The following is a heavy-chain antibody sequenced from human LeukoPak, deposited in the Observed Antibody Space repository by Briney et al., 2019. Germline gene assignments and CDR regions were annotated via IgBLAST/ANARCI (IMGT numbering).Heavy chain of an antibody. CDR3: AREGSGYYYDY. D-gene: IGHD3-22*01. Sequence: ASVTVSCKASGYTFTSYYMHWVRQAPGQGLEWMGIINPSGGSTSYAQKFQGRVTMTRDTSTSTVYMELSSLRSEDTAVYYCAREGSGYYYDYWGQGTLVTVSS. CDR1: GYTFTSYY. J-gene: IGHJ4*02. V-gene: IGHV1-46*01. CDR2: INPSGGST.